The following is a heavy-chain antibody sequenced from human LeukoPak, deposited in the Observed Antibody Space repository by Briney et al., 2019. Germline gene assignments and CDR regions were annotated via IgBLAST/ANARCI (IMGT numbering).Heavy chain of an antibody. J-gene: IGHJ4*02. CDR2: INPNSGGT. V-gene: IGHV1-2*02. D-gene: IGHD5-12*01. CDR3: ARSLHIVATMVGY. CDR1: GYTFTGYY. Sequence: GASVKVSCKASGYTFTGYYMHWVRQAPGQGLEWMGWINPNSGGTNYAQKFQGRVTMTRDTSISTAYMELSRLRSDDTAVYYCARSLHIVATMVGYWGQGTLVTVSS.